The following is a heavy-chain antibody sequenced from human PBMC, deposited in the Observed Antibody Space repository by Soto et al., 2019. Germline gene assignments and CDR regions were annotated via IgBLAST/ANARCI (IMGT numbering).Heavy chain of an antibody. CDR2: IYHSGST. V-gene: IGHV4-30-2*01. Sequence: LQLQESGSGLVKPSQTLSLTCAVSGGSISSGGYSWSWIRQPPGKGLEWIGYIYHSGSTYSNPSIKTRFNNSVDRSKYKLSLQLNSVTAADTAVYYWARGAYDRSGYDQFDYWGQGTLVTVSS. D-gene: IGHD3-22*01. CDR3: ARGAYDRSGYDQFDY. CDR1: GGSISSGGYS. J-gene: IGHJ4*02.